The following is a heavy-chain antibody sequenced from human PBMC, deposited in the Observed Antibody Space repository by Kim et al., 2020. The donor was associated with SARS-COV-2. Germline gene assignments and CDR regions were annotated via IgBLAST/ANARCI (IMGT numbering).Heavy chain of an antibody. CDR2: INHSGST. V-gene: IGHV4-34*01. D-gene: IGHD2-2*01. J-gene: IGHJ5*02. Sequence: SETLSLTCAVYGGSFSTYYWSWIRQPPGKGLEWIGEINHSGSTNYNPSLKSRVTISVDTSTNQSSLRMSSVTAADTAVYYCARGVGSTSSSGVNWYRTKYNWFDPWGQGTLVTVSS. CDR3: ARGVGSTSSSGVNWYRTKYNWFDP. CDR1: GGSFSTYY.